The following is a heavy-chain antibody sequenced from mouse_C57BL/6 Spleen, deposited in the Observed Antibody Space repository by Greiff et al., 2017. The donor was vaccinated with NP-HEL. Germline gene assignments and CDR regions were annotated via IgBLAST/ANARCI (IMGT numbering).Heavy chain of an antibody. Sequence: EVKLQESGGGLVQPGESLTLSCESNEYEFPSHDMSWVRQPPEKRLELVAAINSDGGSTYYPDTMERRFIISRDNTKKTLYLQMSSLRSEDTALYYCARHHYDYPWFAYWGQGTLVTVSA. CDR1: EYEFPSHD. J-gene: IGHJ3*01. D-gene: IGHD2-4*01. CDR2: INSDGGST. CDR3: ARHHYDYPWFAY. V-gene: IGHV5-2*01.